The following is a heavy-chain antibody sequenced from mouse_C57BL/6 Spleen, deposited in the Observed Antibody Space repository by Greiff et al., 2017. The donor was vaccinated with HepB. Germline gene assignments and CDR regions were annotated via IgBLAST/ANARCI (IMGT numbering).Heavy chain of an antibody. V-gene: IGHV5-6*01. CDR3: ARQGYDYDEGFDY. CDR1: GFTFSSYG. Sequence: EVKLVESGGDLVKPGGSLKLSCAASGFTFSSYGMSWVRQTPDKRLEWVATISSGGSYTYYPDSVKGRFTISRDNAKNTLYLQMSSLKSEDTAMYYCARQGYDYDEGFDYWGQGTTLTVSS. J-gene: IGHJ2*01. CDR2: ISSGGSYT. D-gene: IGHD2-4*01.